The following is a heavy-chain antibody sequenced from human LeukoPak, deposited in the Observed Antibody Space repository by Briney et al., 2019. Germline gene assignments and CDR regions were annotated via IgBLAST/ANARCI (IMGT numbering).Heavy chain of an antibody. CDR2: IYYSGST. CDR1: GGSISIYY. J-gene: IGHJ3*02. Sequence: PSETLSLTCTVSGGSISIYYWSWIRQPPGNGPEWIGYIYYSGSTNYNPSLKSRVTISVDTSKNQFSLKLSSVTAADTAVYYCARGLGEYALDIWGQGTMVTVSS. CDR3: ARGLGEYALDI. V-gene: IGHV4-59*08. D-gene: IGHD3-16*01.